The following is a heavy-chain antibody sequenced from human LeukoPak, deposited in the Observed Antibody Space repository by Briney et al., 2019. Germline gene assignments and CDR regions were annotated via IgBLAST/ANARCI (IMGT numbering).Heavy chain of an antibody. V-gene: IGHV1-18*01. J-gene: IGHJ2*01. CDR1: GYTFTTYQ. D-gene: IGHD6-13*01. CDR2: ISAYTGHT. CDR3: AREGSSSWSWYFDL. Sequence: ASVKVSCKASGYTFTTYQITWVRQAPGQGLEWMGWISAYTGHTKFAQKFQGRVTMTRDISTSTAYMELRSLRSDDTAVYYCAREGSSSWSWYFDLWGRGTLVTVSS.